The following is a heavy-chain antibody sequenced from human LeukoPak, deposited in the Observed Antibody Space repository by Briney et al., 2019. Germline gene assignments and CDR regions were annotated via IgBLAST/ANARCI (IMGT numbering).Heavy chain of an antibody. CDR1: GGSISSGGYY. J-gene: IGHJ3*02. D-gene: IGHD3-3*01. V-gene: IGHV4-31*03. CDR2: IYYSGST. CDR3: ARVPCITIFGVVIMGAFDI. Sequence: SQTLSLTCTVSGGSISSGGYYWSWIRQHPGKGLEWIGYIYYSGSTHYNPSLKSRVTISVDTSKNQFSLKLSSVTAADTAVYYCARVPCITIFGVVIMGAFDIWGQGTMVTVSS.